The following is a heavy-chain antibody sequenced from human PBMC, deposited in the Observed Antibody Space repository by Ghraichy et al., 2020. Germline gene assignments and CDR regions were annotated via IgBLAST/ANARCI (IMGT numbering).Heavy chain of an antibody. CDR1: GYTFTSYG. J-gene: IGHJ4*02. Sequence: ASVKVSCKASGYTFTSYGISWVRQAPGQGLEWMGWISAYNGNTNYAQKLQGRVTMTTDTSTSTAYMELRSLRSDDTAVYYCAREVPYYDILTGYYSLGNGLDYWGQGTLVTVSS. V-gene: IGHV1-18*01. CDR3: AREVPYYDILTGYYSLGNGLDY. CDR2: ISAYNGNT. D-gene: IGHD3-9*01.